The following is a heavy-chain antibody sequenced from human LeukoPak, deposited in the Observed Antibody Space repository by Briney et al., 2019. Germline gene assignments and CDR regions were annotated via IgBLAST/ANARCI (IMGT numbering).Heavy chain of an antibody. J-gene: IGHJ4*02. CDR2: IYYSRST. CDR1: GGSISSYY. Sequence: SETLSLTCTVSGGSISSYYWSWIRQPPGKGLEWIGYIYYSRSTNYNPSLKSRVTISVDTSKNQFSLKLSSVTAADTAVYYCARGYCSGGSCYPYYFDYWGQGTLVTVSS. V-gene: IGHV4-59*01. CDR3: ARGYCSGGSCYPYYFDY. D-gene: IGHD2-15*01.